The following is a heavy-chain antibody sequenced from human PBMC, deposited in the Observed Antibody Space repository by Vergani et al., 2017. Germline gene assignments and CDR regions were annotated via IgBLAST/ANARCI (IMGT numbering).Heavy chain of an antibody. V-gene: IGHV3-33*01. CDR1: GFTFSSYG. D-gene: IGHD3-10*01. CDR3: ARDRRFGDRFPIGYYYYYGMDV. Sequence: QVQLVESGGGVVQPGRSLRLSCAASGFTFSSYGMHWVRQAPGKGLEWVAVIWYDGSNKYYADSVKGRFTISRDNSKNTLYLQMNGLRAEDTAVYYCARDRRFGDRFPIGYYYYYGMDVWGQGTTVTVSS. J-gene: IGHJ6*02. CDR2: IWYDGSNK.